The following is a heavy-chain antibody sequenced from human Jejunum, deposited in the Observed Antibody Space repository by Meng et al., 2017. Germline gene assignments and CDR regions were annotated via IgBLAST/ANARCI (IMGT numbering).Heavy chain of an antibody. CDR2: IYYSGST. Sequence: GDLQERGPGLVRPAETLSLTCTVSGGSVSSGNYYWSWIRQPPGKGLEWIGYIYYSGSTNCNPSLKSRVTISVDTSKNQFSLKLSSVTAADTAVYYCARGGFFEAAAANLIDSWGQGTLVTVSS. CDR1: GGSVSSGNYY. J-gene: IGHJ4*02. CDR3: ARGGFFEAAAANLIDS. V-gene: IGHV4-61*01. D-gene: IGHD6-13*01.